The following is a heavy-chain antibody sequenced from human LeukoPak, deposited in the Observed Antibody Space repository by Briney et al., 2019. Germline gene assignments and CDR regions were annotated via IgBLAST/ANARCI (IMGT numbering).Heavy chain of an antibody. CDR3: ARHYDSSGYPDY. Sequence: PSETLSLTCTVSGGSISSSSYSWGWIRQPPGKGLEWIGSIYYSGSTYYNPSLKSRVTISVDTSKNQFSLKLSSVTAADTAVYYCARHYDSSGYPDYWGQGTLVTVSS. J-gene: IGHJ4*02. CDR2: IYYSGST. D-gene: IGHD3-22*01. CDR1: GGSISSSSYS. V-gene: IGHV4-39*01.